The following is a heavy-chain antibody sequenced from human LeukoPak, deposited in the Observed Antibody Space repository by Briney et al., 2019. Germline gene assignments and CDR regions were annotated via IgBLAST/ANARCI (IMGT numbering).Heavy chain of an antibody. V-gene: IGHV4-61*08. J-gene: IGHJ5*02. Sequence: TASETLSLTCTVSGASVSSSGYYWTWFRRPPGKGLEWIGYIYHGGGTNYNPSLKSRVTISVDTSKNQFSLKLSSVTAADTAVYYCARGRDYSNYVTVWFDPWGQGTLVTVSS. CDR2: IYHGGGT. CDR3: ARGRDYSNYVTVWFDP. D-gene: IGHD4-11*01. CDR1: GASVSSSGYY.